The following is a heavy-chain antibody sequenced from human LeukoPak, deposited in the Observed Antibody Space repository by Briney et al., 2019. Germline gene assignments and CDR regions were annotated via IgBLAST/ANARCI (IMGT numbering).Heavy chain of an antibody. Sequence: ASAKVSCKASGYTFTSYDFNWVRQATGQRPEWMGWMSPNSGDTGYAQKFQDRVTMTRNTSISTAYMELSSLRSDDTAVYYCARGPPNWGYDYWGPGTLVTVSS. D-gene: IGHD7-27*01. CDR1: GYTFTSYD. V-gene: IGHV1-8*01. CDR3: ARGPPNWGYDY. J-gene: IGHJ4*02. CDR2: MSPNSGDT.